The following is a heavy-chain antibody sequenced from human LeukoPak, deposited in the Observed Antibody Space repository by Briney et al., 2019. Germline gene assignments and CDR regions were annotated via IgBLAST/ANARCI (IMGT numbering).Heavy chain of an antibody. CDR1: GFTFSSYA. D-gene: IGHD6-19*01. V-gene: IGHV3-23*01. Sequence: GGSLRLSCAASGFTFSSYAMSWVRQAPGKGLEWVSAISVSGGSTYSADSVKGRFTISRDNSINTVFLQLDGLRAEDTAVYYCARSVPGTYGDYWGQGTLVIVSS. CDR2: ISVSGGST. J-gene: IGHJ4*02. CDR3: ARSVPGTYGDY.